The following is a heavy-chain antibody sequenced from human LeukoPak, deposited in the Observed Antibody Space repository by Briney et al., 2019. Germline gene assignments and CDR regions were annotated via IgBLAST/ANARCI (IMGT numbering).Heavy chain of an antibody. CDR2: IHPSGST. D-gene: IGHD5-24*01. V-gene: IGHV4-4*07. CDR3: ARHTAEKYNWFDR. CDR1: GGSINTNY. J-gene: IGHJ5*02. Sequence: PSETLSLTCTVSGGSINTNYWSWIRQPAGKGLEWIGRIHPSGSTNYNPSLKSRVTLSVNTSKNQFSLKMSSVTAADTAVYYCARHTAEKYNWFDRWGQGTLVTVSS.